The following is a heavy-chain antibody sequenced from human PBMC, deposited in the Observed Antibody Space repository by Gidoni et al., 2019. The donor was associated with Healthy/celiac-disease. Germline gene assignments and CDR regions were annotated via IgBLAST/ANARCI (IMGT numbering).Heavy chain of an antibody. V-gene: IGHV3-23*01. CDR3: AKVIGYGHYFDY. CDR2: ISGSGGST. J-gene: IGHJ4*02. D-gene: IGHD2-21*01. Sequence: EVQLLESGGGLVQTGGALSLSRAASGCTFSSYAMSWVRQAPGKGLEWVSAISGSGGSTYYADSVKGRFTISRDNSKNTLYLQMNSLSAEDTAVYYCAKVIGYGHYFDYWGQGTLVTVSS. CDR1: GCTFSSYA.